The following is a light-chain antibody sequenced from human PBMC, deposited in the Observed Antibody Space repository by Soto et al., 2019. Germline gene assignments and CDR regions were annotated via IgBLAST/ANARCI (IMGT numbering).Light chain of an antibody. V-gene: IGLV1-44*01. CDR3: AAWDDSLSGFVV. J-gene: IGLJ2*01. Sequence: QSVLTQPPSASGTHGQRVTISCSGSSSNILTNTVNWYQHLPVTAPKLLIYFNNQRPSGVPDRFSGYKSGTSASLAISGLQSEDEADYYCAAWDDSLSGFVVFGGGTELTVL. CDR1: SSNILTNT. CDR2: FNN.